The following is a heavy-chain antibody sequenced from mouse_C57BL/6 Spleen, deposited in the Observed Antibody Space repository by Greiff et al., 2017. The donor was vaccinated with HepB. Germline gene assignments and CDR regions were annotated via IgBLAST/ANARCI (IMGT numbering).Heavy chain of an antibody. V-gene: IGHV2-9-1*01. J-gene: IGHJ4*01. Sequence: QVQLQQSGPGLVALSQSLSITCTVPGFSLPSYAISWVSQPPGKALEWLGVIWTVGGTNYISALKSTLSISKDKSKSKVFLKMNSLQTDDTARYYGAREDYAGSYYYAMDYWGQGTSVTVSS. CDR2: IWTVGGT. CDR3: AREDYAGSYYYAMDY. CDR1: GFSLPSYA. D-gene: IGHD1-1*02.